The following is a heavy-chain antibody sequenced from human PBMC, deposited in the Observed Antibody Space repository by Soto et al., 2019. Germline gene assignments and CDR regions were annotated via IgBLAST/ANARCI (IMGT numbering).Heavy chain of an antibody. Sequence: PSETLSLTCTVSGGSISSSSYYWGWIRQPPGKGLERIGSIYYSGSTYYNPSLKSRVTISVDTSKNQFSLKLSSVTAADTSVYYCARHKARGYCSSTSCRINWFDPWGQGTLVTVSS. V-gene: IGHV4-39*01. CDR1: GGSISSSSYY. J-gene: IGHJ5*02. CDR2: IYYSGST. D-gene: IGHD2-2*01. CDR3: ARHKARGYCSSTSCRINWFDP.